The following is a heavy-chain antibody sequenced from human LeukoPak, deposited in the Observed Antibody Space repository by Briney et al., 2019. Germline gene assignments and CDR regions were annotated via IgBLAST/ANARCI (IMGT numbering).Heavy chain of an antibody. D-gene: IGHD5-12*01. CDR2: INSDGSST. V-gene: IGHV3-74*01. Sequence: PGGSLRLSCAASGFTFSSFWMHWVRQAPGKGLVWVSRINSDGSSTSYADSVKGRFTISRDNAKNTLYLQMNSLRAEDTAVYYCARVPANGYDYHYWGQGTLVTVSS. CDR1: GFTFSSFW. J-gene: IGHJ4*02. CDR3: ARVPANGYDYHY.